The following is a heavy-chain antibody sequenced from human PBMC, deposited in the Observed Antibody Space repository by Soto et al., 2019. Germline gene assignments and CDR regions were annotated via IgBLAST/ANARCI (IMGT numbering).Heavy chain of an antibody. J-gene: IGHJ4*02. CDR1: GYTFTSYD. V-gene: IGHV1-8*01. Sequence: ASVKVSCKASGYTFTSYDINWVRQATGQGLEWMGWMNPNSGNTGYAQKFQGRVTMTRNTPISTAYMELSSLRSEDTAVYYCARGRTVLRFLEWLDAGDYCGQGTLVTVSS. CDR2: MNPNSGNT. CDR3: ARGRTVLRFLEWLDAGDY. D-gene: IGHD3-3*01.